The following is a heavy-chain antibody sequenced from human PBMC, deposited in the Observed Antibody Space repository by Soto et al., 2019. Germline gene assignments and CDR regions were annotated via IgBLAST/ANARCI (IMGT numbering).Heavy chain of an antibody. D-gene: IGHD2-21*01. CDR1: GGSLGDVY. J-gene: IGHJ4*02. CDR2: ISTTGVT. V-gene: IGHV4-59*08. CDR3: ARHGGDVVVVRD. Sequence: QVQLQESGPGLVKPSETLSLTCTVSGGSLGDVYWTWIRQPPGKGLEWLGYISTTGVTNSNSSLKSRLTMSTDASRNQFSLTLSSVTAADTAIYFCARHGGDVVVVRDWGRGTQVTVSS.